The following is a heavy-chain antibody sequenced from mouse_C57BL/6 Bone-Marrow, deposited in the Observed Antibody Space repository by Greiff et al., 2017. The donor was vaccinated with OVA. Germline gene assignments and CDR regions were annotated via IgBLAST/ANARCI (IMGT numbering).Heavy chain of an antibody. CDR3: AREDWVDY. Sequence: DVKLVESGGGLVKPGGSLKLSCAASGFTFSSYAMSWVRQTPEKRLEWVATISDGGSYTYYPDNVKGRFTISRDNAKNNLYLQMSHLKSEDTAMYYCAREDWVDYWGQGTTLTVSS. CDR1: GFTFSSYA. D-gene: IGHD4-1*01. V-gene: IGHV5-4*01. CDR2: ISDGGSYT. J-gene: IGHJ2*01.